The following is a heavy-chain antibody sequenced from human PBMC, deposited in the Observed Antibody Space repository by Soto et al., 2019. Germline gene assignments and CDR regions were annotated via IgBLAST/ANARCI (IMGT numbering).Heavy chain of an antibody. CDR1: GFTFSSYA. CDR2: ISYDGSNK. J-gene: IGHJ4*02. V-gene: IGHV3-30-3*01. Sequence: GGSLRLSCAASGFTFSSYAMHWVRQAPGKGLEWVAVISYDGSNKYYADSVKGRFTISRDNSKNTLYLQMNSLRAEDTAVYYCAREAPYSVATVDYWGQGTLVTVSS. D-gene: IGHD5-12*01. CDR3: AREAPYSVATVDY.